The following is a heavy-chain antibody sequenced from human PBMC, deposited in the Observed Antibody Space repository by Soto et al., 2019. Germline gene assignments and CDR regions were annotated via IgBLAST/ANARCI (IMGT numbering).Heavy chain of an antibody. CDR3: ARDYYDSSGYYYGGYYYGMDV. CDR2: IIPIFGTA. J-gene: IGHJ6*02. CDR1: GGTFSSYA. D-gene: IGHD3-22*01. V-gene: IGHV1-69*13. Sequence: GASVKVSCKASGGTFSSYAISWVRQAPGQGLEWMGGIIPIFGTANYAQKFQGRVTITADESTSTAYMELSSLRSEDTAVYYCARDYYDSSGYYYGGYYYGMDVWGQGTTVTVSS.